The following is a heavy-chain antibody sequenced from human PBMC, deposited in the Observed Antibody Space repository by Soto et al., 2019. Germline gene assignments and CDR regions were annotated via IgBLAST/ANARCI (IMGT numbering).Heavy chain of an antibody. CDR1: GGTFSSYA. D-gene: IGHD3-3*01. Sequence: QVQLVQSGAEVKKPGSSMNVSCKASGGTFSSYAISWVRQAPGQGLEWMGGIIPIFGTANYAQKFQGRVTITADESTRTAYMELSGLRSEDTAVYYCARGGQRFLEQYYFDYWGQGTLVTVSS. CDR2: IIPIFGTA. CDR3: ARGGQRFLEQYYFDY. V-gene: IGHV1-69*12. J-gene: IGHJ4*02.